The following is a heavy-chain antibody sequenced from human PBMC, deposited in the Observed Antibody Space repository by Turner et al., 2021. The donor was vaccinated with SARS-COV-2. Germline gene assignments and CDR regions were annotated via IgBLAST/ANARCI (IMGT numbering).Heavy chain of an antibody. D-gene: IGHD3-10*01. CDR2: ISYDGSNK. Sequence: QVQLVESGGGVVPPGRSLRLSCAASGFPFSSYGMHWVRQAPGKGLEWVAVISYDGSNKYYADSVKGRFTISRDNSKNTLYLQMNSLRAEGTAVYYCAKDGAPFLLYFGEPTFYFDYWGQGTLVTVSS. J-gene: IGHJ4*02. CDR1: GFPFSSYG. CDR3: AKDGAPFLLYFGEPTFYFDY. V-gene: IGHV3-30*18.